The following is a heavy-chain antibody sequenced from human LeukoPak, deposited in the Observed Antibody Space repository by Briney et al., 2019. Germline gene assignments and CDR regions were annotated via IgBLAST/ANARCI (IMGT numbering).Heavy chain of an antibody. CDR3: ARGLNRGYDFWSAYAIDY. CDR1: GYTFTNYA. V-gene: IGHV1-3*01. D-gene: IGHD3-3*01. J-gene: IGHJ4*02. Sequence: ASVKVSCKASGYTFTNYAMHWVRQGPGQRPEWMGWINAGSGDTKYSEKFRGRVTITRDTSASTAYMELSSLRSEDTAVYYCARGLNRGYDFWSAYAIDYWGQGTLVTVSS. CDR2: INAGSGDT.